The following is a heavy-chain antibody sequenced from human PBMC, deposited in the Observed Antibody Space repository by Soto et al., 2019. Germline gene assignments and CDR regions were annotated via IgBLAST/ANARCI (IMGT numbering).Heavy chain of an antibody. D-gene: IGHD2-2*01. Sequence: ASVKVSCKASGYTLTSYYLHWVRQAPGQGPEWMGIINPSGGITNDAQKFQDRVTMTSDTSTSTVYMELSSLRSEDTAVYYCARGISTTRYYYYYGMDVWGQGTTVTVS. CDR3: ARGISTTRYYYYYGMDV. J-gene: IGHJ6*02. CDR1: GYTLTSYY. V-gene: IGHV1-46*01. CDR2: INPSGGIT.